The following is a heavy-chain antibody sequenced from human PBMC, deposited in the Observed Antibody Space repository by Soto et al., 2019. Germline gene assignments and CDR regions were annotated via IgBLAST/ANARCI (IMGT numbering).Heavy chain of an antibody. D-gene: IGHD3-22*01. CDR1: GDSMSSGAYY. V-gene: IGHV4-31*03. Sequence: PSETLSLTCSVSGDSMSSGAYYWSWIRQHPGKGLEWIAYIYHSGDTHYNPSLRSRITISVDSSKTQFSLKLTSVTDADTAIYYCASTYSGYFDNWGQGTLVTVSS. J-gene: IGHJ4*02. CDR3: ASTYSGYFDN. CDR2: IYHSGDT.